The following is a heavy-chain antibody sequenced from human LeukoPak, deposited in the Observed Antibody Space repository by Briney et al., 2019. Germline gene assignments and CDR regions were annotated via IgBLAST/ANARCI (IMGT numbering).Heavy chain of an antibody. V-gene: IGHV4-59*01. J-gene: IGHJ4*02. CDR1: GDFITAYY. CDR3: ASNTGTVFDY. CDR2: VYYTGST. D-gene: IGHD7-27*01. Sequence: SETLSLTCTVSGDFITAYYGSWIRHPPGKGLEWIGYVYYTGSTEYNPSLRSRVTISLEMSKHQFSLNLTSVTAADTAVYYCASNTGTVFDYWGQGALVTVSS.